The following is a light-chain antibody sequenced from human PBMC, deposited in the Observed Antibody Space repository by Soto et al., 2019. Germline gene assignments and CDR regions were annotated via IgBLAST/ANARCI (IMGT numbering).Light chain of an antibody. CDR3: AAWDDSLKGVV. V-gene: IGLV1-44*01. Sequence: QSVLTQPPSASGAPGQWVTISCSGTSSNIETTSVNWYHQLPGTAPKLLIYNYNQRPSGVPDRFSGSKSGTSASLAISGRQSEDEADYYCAAWDDSLKGVVFGGGTKLTVL. CDR1: SSNIETTS. CDR2: NYN. J-gene: IGLJ2*01.